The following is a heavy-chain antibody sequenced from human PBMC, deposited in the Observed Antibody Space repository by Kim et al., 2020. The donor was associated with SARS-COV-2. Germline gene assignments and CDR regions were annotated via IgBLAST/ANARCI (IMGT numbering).Heavy chain of an antibody. V-gene: IGHV3-11*01. Sequence: GGSLRLSCAASGFMFGDYYMSWIRQAPGKGLEWVSYISSSGRSIYYADSVKGRFTVSRDNAKNSLFLQMNSLRVDDTALYFCARDTIALGTDYWGPGTPVTVSS. J-gene: IGHJ4*02. CDR2: ISSSGRSI. D-gene: IGHD7-27*01. CDR3: ARDTIALGTDY. CDR1: GFMFGDYY.